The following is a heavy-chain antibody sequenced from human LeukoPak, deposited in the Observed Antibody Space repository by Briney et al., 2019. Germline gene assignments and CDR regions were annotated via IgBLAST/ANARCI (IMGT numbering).Heavy chain of an antibody. J-gene: IGHJ6*03. D-gene: IGHD2-15*01. CDR1: GGSISSHY. V-gene: IGHV4-59*08. CDR3: ARHQGYCSGGSCKLRPYYYYYMDV. CDR2: IYYSGST. Sequence: SETLSLTCTVSGGSISSHYWSWIRQPPGKGLEWIGYIYYSGSTNYNPSLKSRVTISVDTSKNQFSLKLSSVTAADTAVYYCARHQGYCSGGSCKLRPYYYYYMDVWGKGTTVTVSS.